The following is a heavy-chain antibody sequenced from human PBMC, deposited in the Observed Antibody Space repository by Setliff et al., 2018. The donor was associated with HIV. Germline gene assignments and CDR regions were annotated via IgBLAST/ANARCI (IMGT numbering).Heavy chain of an antibody. CDR1: GGSISSYY. J-gene: IGHJ6*03. V-gene: IGHV4-59*08. Sequence: PSETLSLTCTVSGGSISSYYWNWIRQPPGKGLEWIGYIYYSGSTNYNPSLKSRVTMSVGTSKNQFSLKLSSVTAADTAVYYCARCYYNFWSGYPPDYMDVWGKGTTVTVSS. CDR3: ARCYYNFWSGYPPDYMDV. CDR2: IYYSGST. D-gene: IGHD3-3*01.